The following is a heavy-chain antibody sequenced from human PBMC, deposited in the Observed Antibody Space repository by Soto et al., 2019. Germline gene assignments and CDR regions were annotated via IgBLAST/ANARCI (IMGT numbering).Heavy chain of an antibody. CDR3: ARAEYQLLFGINWFDP. CDR1: GCSISSYY. J-gene: IGHJ5*02. Sequence: PSETLSLTCTVSGCSISSYYWSWIRQPPGKGLEWIGYIYYSGSTNYNPSLKSRVTISVDTSKNQFSLKLSSVTAADTAVYYCARAEYQLLFGINWFDPWGQGTLVTVSS. D-gene: IGHD2-2*01. V-gene: IGHV4-59*01. CDR2: IYYSGST.